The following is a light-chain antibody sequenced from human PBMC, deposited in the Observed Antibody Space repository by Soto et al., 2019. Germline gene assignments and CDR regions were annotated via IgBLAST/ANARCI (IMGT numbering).Light chain of an antibody. CDR3: GTWDSSLSVVV. Sequence: QSVLTQPPSVSAAPGQKVTISCSGSSSIGNNYVSWYQQLPGTAPKLLIYDNNKRPSGIPDRFSGSKSGTSATLGITGLQTGDEADYYCGTWDSSLSVVVFGGGTKVTVL. CDR1: SSIGNNY. CDR2: DNN. J-gene: IGLJ2*01. V-gene: IGLV1-51*01.